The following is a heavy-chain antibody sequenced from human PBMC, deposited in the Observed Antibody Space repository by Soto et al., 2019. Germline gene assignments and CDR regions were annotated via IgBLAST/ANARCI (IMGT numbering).Heavy chain of an antibody. CDR1: GGSTSTYY. CDR2: IYYNGRT. Sequence: SETLSLTCTVSGGSTSTYYWSWIRQPPGKGLEWIGYIYYNGRTNYNPSLESRVTISLDTSKSQFSLKLSSVSAADTAVYYCARDGSGYDFWSGPYFFDYWGPGTLVTVS. D-gene: IGHD3-3*01. V-gene: IGHV4-59*01. CDR3: ARDGSGYDFWSGPYFFDY. J-gene: IGHJ4*02.